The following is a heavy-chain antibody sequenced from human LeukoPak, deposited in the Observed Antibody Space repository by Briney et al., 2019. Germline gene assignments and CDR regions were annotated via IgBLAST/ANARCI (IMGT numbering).Heavy chain of an antibody. CDR3: ARGGGATKFNY. D-gene: IGHD1-26*01. CDR1: VASSAIVIYS. V-gene: IGHV4-61*01. CDR2: IYYSGST. Sequence: SETRSLTSTASVASSAIVIYSWTWFRRPPGKGLEWIGYIYYSGSTNYNPSLKSRVTISVDTSKNQFSLKLSSVTAADTAVYYCARGGGATKFNYWGQGTLVTVSS. J-gene: IGHJ4*02.